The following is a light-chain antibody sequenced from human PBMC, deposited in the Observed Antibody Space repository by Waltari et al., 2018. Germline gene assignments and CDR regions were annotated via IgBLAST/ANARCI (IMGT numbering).Light chain of an antibody. CDR1: QTVSHS. J-gene: IGKJ1*01. V-gene: IGKV3-15*01. Sequence: EIVMTQSPATLSVSPGERAALSCRASQTVSHSLAWYQQKPGQAPRLLIYGASTRANGIPARFSGGGSETEFTLIISNLQSKDVAIYYCQQYNNWPKTFGQGTRVEFK. CDR3: QQYNNWPKT. CDR2: GAS.